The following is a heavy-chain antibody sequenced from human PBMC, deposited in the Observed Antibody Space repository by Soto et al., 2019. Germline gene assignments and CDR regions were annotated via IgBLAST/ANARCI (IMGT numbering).Heavy chain of an antibody. V-gene: IGHV4-31*03. CDR3: ARDTGLAPTVWGY. Sequence: QVQLQESGPGLVKPSQTLSLTCSVSGDSIRGGCHYWNWIRQFPGKGLEWIGYVYHSGSTHYNPSLRGRLTISIDTSTNQFALRLISVTAADTALYYCARDTGLAPTVWGYWGHGTQVTVSS. CDR2: VYHSGST. CDR1: GDSIRGGCHY. D-gene: IGHD3-16*01. J-gene: IGHJ4*03.